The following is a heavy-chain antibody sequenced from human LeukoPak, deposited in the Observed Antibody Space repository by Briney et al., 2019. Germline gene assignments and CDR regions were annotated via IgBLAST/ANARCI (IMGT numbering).Heavy chain of an antibody. V-gene: IGHV3-21*01. D-gene: IGHD3-22*01. CDR1: GFTFSSYS. J-gene: IGHJ3*02. CDR3: ARDGINYYDSSGPVDAFDI. CDR2: ISSSSSYI. Sequence: GGSLRLSCAASGFTFSSYSMNWVRQAPGKGLEWVSSISSSSSYIYYADSVKGRFTISRDNAKNSLYLQMNSLRAEDTAVYYCARDGINYYDSSGPVDAFDIWGQGTMVTVSP.